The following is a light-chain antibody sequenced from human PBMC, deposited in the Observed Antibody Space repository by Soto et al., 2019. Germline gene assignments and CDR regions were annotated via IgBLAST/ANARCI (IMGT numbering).Light chain of an antibody. V-gene: IGKV3-15*01. Sequence: EIVMTQSPATLSVSPGERATLSCRASQSVSSNLAWYQQKPGQAPRLLIYCASTRATGIPARFSGSGSGTEFNLTISSLQSEDFAVYYCQQYNNGWTFGQGTKVEIK. J-gene: IGKJ1*01. CDR1: QSVSSN. CDR2: CAS. CDR3: QQYNNGWT.